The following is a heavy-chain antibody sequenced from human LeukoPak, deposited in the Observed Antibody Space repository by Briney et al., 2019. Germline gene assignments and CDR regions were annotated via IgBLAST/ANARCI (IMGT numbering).Heavy chain of an antibody. Sequence: ASVKVSCKASGYTFTSYGISWVRQAPGQGLEWMGWISAYNGNTNYAQKLQGRVTMTADTSTSTAYMELRSLRFDDTAVYYCARDLGYCSSTSCYIGPYYYYGMDVWGQGTTVTVSS. D-gene: IGHD2-2*02. V-gene: IGHV1-18*01. J-gene: IGHJ6*02. CDR2: ISAYNGNT. CDR3: ARDLGYCSSTSCYIGPYYYYGMDV. CDR1: GYTFTSYG.